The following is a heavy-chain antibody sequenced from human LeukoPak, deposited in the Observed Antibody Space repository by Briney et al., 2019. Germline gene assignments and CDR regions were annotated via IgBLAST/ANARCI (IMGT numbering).Heavy chain of an antibody. J-gene: IGHJ6*03. Sequence: PSETLSLTCTVSGGSISSSSYYWGWIRQPPGKGLEWIGSIYYSGSTYYNPSLKSRVTISVDTSKNQFSLKLSSVTAADTAVYYCAGHGLNYYYYYYMDVWGKGTTVTISS. CDR1: GGSISSSSYY. CDR3: AGHGLNYYYYYYMDV. V-gene: IGHV4-39*01. CDR2: IYYSGST. D-gene: IGHD3-22*01.